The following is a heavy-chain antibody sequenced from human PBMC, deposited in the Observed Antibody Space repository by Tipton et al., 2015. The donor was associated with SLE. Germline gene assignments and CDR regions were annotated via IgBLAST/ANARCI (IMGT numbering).Heavy chain of an antibody. V-gene: IGHV4-30-2*01. J-gene: IGHJ3*02. D-gene: IGHD6-13*01. CDR2: IYHTGST. CDR1: GGSISSGASS. Sequence: TLSLTCTVSGGSISSGASSWSWIRQPPGKGLEWMGYIYHTGSTYNNPSLKSRVTISVGRSKNQFSLKLSSVTAADTAVYYCARAGDSRDFDGFDIWGQGTMVTVSS. CDR3: ARAGDSRDFDGFDI.